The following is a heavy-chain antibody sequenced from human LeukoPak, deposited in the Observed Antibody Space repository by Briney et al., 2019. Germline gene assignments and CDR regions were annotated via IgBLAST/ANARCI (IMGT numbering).Heavy chain of an antibody. CDR2: INPSGGST. J-gene: IGHJ1*01. D-gene: IGHD2-2*02. CDR3: ARGAMPVVLAAAIPHEYFHH. CDR1: GYTFTTYY. V-gene: IGHV1-46*03. Sequence: ASVKVSCKASGYTFTTYYMYWVRQAPGQGLEWMGIINPSGGSTSYAQKFQGRVSMTRDTSTSTVYMELSSLRSEDTAVYYCARGAMPVVLAAAIPHEYFHHWGQGTLVTVSS.